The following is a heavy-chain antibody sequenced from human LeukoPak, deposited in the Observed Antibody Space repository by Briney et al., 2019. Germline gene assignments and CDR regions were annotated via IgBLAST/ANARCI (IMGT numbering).Heavy chain of an antibody. CDR3: AKDLGYCSSTTCYFDY. CDR2: ISSSGGST. V-gene: IGHV3-23*01. CDR1: GFTFSSYA. J-gene: IGHJ4*02. Sequence: GGSLRLSCAASGFTFSSYAMSWVRQAPGKGLEWVSAISSSGGSTYYADSVKGRITISRDNSKNTLYLQMNSLRAEDTAVYNCAKDLGYCSSTTCYFDYWGQGTLVTVSS. D-gene: IGHD2-2*01.